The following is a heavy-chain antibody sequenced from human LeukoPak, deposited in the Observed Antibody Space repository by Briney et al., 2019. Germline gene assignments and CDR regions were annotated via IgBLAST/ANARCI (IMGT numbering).Heavy chain of an antibody. V-gene: IGHV3-30*04. CDR1: GFTFSSYA. CDR3: ARGPRFRYSSSWYPYYYYMDV. J-gene: IGHJ6*03. Sequence: GGSLRLSCAASGFTFSSYAMHWVRQAPGKGLEWVAVISYDGSNKYYADSVKGRFTISRDNSKNTLYLQMNSLRAEDTAVYYCARGPRFRYSSSWYPYYYYMDVWGKGTTVTVSS. D-gene: IGHD6-13*01. CDR2: ISYDGSNK.